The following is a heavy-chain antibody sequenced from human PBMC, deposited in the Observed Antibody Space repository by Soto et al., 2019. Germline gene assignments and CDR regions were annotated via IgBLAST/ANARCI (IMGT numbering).Heavy chain of an antibody. CDR2: IDHTRAA. CDR1: GGSFTDYT. Sequence: QVQLQQWGAGLLKPSETLSLTCAVHGGSFTDYTWSWIRQPPGKGLEWIGEIDHTRAAFYSPSPESRVTLSVDPSKIQFSLILSSVTDAETLMSFCARGRNTPPLNRGNRFDPWGQGTLVIVSS. D-gene: IGHD3-16*01. V-gene: IGHV4-34*02. J-gene: IGHJ5*02. CDR3: ARGRNTPPLNRGNRFDP.